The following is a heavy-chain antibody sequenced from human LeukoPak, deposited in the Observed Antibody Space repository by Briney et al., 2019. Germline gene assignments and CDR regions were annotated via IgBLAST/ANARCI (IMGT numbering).Heavy chain of an antibody. CDR2: IYHSGST. CDR1: GYSISSGYY. Sequence: SETLSLTCTVSGYSISSGYYWGWIRQPPGKGLEWIGSIYHSGSTYYNPSLKSRVTISVDTSKNQFSLKLSSVTAADTAVYYCASGDSSGYRAFDIWGQGTMVTVSS. CDR3: ASGDSSGYRAFDI. V-gene: IGHV4-38-2*02. D-gene: IGHD3-22*01. J-gene: IGHJ3*02.